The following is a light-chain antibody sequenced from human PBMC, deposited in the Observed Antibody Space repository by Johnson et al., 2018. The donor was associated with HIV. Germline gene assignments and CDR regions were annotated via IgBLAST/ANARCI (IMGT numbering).Light chain of an antibody. CDR2: DSN. V-gene: IGLV1-51*02. CDR3: GTWDSSLSAHYV. J-gene: IGLJ1*01. Sequence: QSMLTQPPSVSAAPGQKVTISCSGSSSNIGNNYVSWYQHLPGTAPKLLIYDSNRRPSGIPDRFSASKSGTSAPLDITALPTGDEADYYCGTWDSSLSAHYVFGTGTKITVV. CDR1: SSNIGNNY.